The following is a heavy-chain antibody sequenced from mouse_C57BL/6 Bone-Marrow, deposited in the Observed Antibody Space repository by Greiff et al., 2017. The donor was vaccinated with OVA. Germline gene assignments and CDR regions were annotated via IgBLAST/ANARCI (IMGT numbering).Heavy chain of an antibody. J-gene: IGHJ2*01. CDR2: IDPSDSYT. CDR3: ARKDDGYYNFDY. CDR1: GYTFTSYW. D-gene: IGHD2-3*01. Sequence: QVQLQQPGAELVMPGASVKLSCKASGYTFTSYWMHWVKQRPGQGLEWIGEIDPSDSYTNYNQKFKGKSTLTVDKSSSTAYMQLSSLTSEDSAVYYCARKDDGYYNFDYWGQGTTLTVSS. V-gene: IGHV1-69*01.